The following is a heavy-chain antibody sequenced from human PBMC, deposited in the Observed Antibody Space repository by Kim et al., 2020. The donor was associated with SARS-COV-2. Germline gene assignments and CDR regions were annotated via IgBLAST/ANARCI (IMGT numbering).Heavy chain of an antibody. J-gene: IGHJ5*02. CDR1: GYTFTSYG. CDR2: ISAYNGNT. CDR3: ARDPESSIAVAGDLQSP. D-gene: IGHD6-19*01. V-gene: IGHV1-18*04. Sequence: ASVKVSCKASGYTFTSYGISWVRQAPGQGLEWMGWISAYNGNTNYAQKLQGRVTMTTDTSTSTAYMELRSLRSDDTAVYYCARDPESSIAVAGDLQSPCGQGTLVTVSS.